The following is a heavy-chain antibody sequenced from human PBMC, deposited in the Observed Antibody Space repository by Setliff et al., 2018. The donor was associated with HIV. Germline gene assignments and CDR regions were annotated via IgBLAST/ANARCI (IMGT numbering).Heavy chain of an antibody. CDR1: GGSFSGYF. V-gene: IGHV4-34*01. Sequence: SETLSLTCGVYGGSFSGYFCIWVRQPPGEGLEWIGEISHSGSTNYNPSLESRVTISLDTSNKQFSLQLSSVTAADTAVYYCAWGMTAIPEYWGQGALVTVSS. CDR3: AWGMTAIPEY. D-gene: IGHD2-21*02. CDR2: ISHSGST. J-gene: IGHJ4*02.